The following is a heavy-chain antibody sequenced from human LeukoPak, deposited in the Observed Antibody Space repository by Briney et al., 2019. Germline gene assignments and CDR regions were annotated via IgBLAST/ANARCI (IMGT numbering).Heavy chain of an antibody. D-gene: IGHD3-10*01. CDR3: ARQEFGIGELLYFDY. V-gene: IGHV4-39*01. J-gene: IGHJ4*02. Sequence: SETLSLTCTVSNGSISSSSYYWGWIRQPPGKGLEWIGSIYYRGSTYYNPSLKSRVTISVDTSKNQFSLKLSSVTAADTAVYYCARQEFGIGELLYFDYWGQGTLVTVSS. CDR2: IYYRGST. CDR1: NGSISSSSYY.